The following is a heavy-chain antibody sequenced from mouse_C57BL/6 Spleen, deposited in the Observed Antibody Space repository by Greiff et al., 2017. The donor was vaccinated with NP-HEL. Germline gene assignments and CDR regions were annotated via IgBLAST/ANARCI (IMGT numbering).Heavy chain of an antibody. V-gene: IGHV1-26*01. D-gene: IGHD2-4*01. CDR3: EREDYDRVYAMDY. J-gene: IGHJ4*01. CDR2: INPNNGGT. CDR1: GYTFTDYY. Sequence: EVQLQQSGPELVKPGASVKISCKASGYTFTDYYMNWVKQSHGKSLEWIGDINPNNGGTSYNQKFKGKATLTVDKSSSTAYMELRSLTSEDSAVYYCEREDYDRVYAMDYWGQGTSVTVSS.